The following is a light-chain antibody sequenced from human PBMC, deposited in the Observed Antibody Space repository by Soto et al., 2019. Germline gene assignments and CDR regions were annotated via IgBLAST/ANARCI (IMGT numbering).Light chain of an antibody. J-gene: IGKJ5*01. V-gene: IGKV3-20*01. CDR1: QSVSSSY. Sequence: EIVLTQSPGTLSLSPGARAPLSCRASQSVSSSYLAWYQQKPGQAPRLLIYGASSRATGIPDRFSGSGSGTDFTLTISRLEREDFAVYFCQQFGSSFITFGQGTRLEIK. CDR2: GAS. CDR3: QQFGSSFIT.